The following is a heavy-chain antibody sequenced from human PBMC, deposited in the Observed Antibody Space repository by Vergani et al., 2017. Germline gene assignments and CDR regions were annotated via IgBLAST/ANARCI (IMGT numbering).Heavy chain of an antibody. CDR2: IYYSGST. Sequence: QVQLQQWGAGLLKPSETLSLTCAVYGGSFSGYYWSWIRQPPGKGLEWIGSIYYSGSTYYNPSLKSRVTISVDTSKNQFSLKLSSVTAADTAVYYCARGKGHYDYVWGSYRVTYFDYWGQGTLVTVSS. D-gene: IGHD3-16*02. CDR3: ARGKGHYDYVWGSYRVTYFDY. V-gene: IGHV4-34*01. J-gene: IGHJ4*02. CDR1: GGSFSGYY.